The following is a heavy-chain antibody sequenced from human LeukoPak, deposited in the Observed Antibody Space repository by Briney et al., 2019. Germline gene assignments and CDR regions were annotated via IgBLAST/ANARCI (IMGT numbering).Heavy chain of an antibody. D-gene: IGHD1-1*01. CDR1: GFTFSDYS. J-gene: IGHJ4*02. Sequence: PGGSLRLSCAASGFTFSDYSMNWVRQAPGKGLEWISYIGISSGNTKYADSVKGRFTISGDNAKSSLYLQMNSLRVEDTAVYYCARDHNYAFDNWGQGTLVTVSS. CDR2: IGISSGNT. V-gene: IGHV3-48*04. CDR3: ARDHNYAFDN.